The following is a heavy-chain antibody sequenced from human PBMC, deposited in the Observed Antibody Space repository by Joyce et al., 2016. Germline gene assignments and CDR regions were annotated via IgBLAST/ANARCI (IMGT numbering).Heavy chain of an antibody. D-gene: IGHD6-25*01. V-gene: IGHV3-30*18. J-gene: IGHJ4*02. CDR2: ISYDGIYK. Sequence: QVQLVESGGGVVQPGRSLRLSCAASGLTLSNYGVHGVRQAPGKGVEWVAFISYDGIYKYYADSVKGRFTISRDNSKNTLFLEMNSLRTEDTAVYYCAKILTATYSSGWFLDYWGQGTLVTVSS. CDR3: AKILTATYSSGWFLDY. CDR1: GLTLSNYG.